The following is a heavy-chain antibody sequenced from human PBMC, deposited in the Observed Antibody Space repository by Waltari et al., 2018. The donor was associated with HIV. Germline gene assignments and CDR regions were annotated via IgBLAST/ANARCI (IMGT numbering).Heavy chain of an antibody. V-gene: IGHV4-4*02. Sequence: QVQLQESGPGLVKPSETLYLTCGVSGGSISTYTWWSWVRQHPGNGMEWIGVMYPSGSTNYNASLKSRFTISVDKSKNQFSLKLSSVTAADTAVYYCARVLTGDYGSSWFDPWGQGILVTVSS. CDR1: GGSISTYTW. D-gene: IGHD4-17*01. J-gene: IGHJ5*02. CDR2: MYPSGST. CDR3: ARVLTGDYGSSWFDP.